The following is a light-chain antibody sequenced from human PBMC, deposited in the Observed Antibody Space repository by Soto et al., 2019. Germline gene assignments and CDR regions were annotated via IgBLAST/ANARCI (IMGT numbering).Light chain of an antibody. CDR1: NFGSKS. Sequence: SYELTQPPSVSVAPGQTARITRGGGNFGSKSVHWYQRKPGQAPVLVVYENSDRPSGIPERFSGSNSGNTATLTISRVEAGDEGDYYCQVWDSSSDHSYVFGTGTKVTVL. V-gene: IGLV3-21*02. CDR3: QVWDSSSDHSYV. J-gene: IGLJ1*01. CDR2: ENS.